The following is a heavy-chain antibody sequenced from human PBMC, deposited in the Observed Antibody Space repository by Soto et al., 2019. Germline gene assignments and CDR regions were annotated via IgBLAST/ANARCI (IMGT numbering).Heavy chain of an antibody. CDR2: ISYDGSNK. CDR3: AKDRGRYGYNLRAFDI. J-gene: IGHJ3*02. D-gene: IGHD5-12*01. CDR1: GFTFSSYG. Sequence: PGGSLRLSCAASGFTFSSYGMHWVRQAPGKGLEWVAVISYDGSNKYYADSVKGRFTISRDNSKNTLYLQMNSLRAEDTAVYYCAKDRGRYGYNLRAFDIWGQGTMVTVSS. V-gene: IGHV3-30*18.